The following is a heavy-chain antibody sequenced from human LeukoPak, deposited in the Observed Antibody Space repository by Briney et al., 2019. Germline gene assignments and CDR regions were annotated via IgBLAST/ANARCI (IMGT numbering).Heavy chain of an antibody. CDR2: IIPIFGTA. D-gene: IGHD2-21*01. J-gene: IGHJ4*02. CDR3: ARAPRADSPPDY. Sequence: SVKVSCKASGGTFSSYAISWVRQAPGQGLEWMGGIIPIFGTANYAQKFQGRVTITADESTSTAYMELSSPRSEDTAVYYCARAPRADSPPDYWGQGTLVTVSS. CDR1: GGTFSSYA. V-gene: IGHV1-69*01.